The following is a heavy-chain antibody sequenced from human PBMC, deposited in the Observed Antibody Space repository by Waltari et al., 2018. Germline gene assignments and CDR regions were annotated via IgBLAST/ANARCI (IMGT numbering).Heavy chain of an antibody. D-gene: IGHD2-8*02. J-gene: IGHJ6*02. CDR3: AKDGRPPYIRASGGLYYYGLDF. CDR2: VNPSGGST. V-gene: IGHV1-46*02. CDR1: GYTFKNYY. Sequence: QVHLVQSATEVKRPGASVKVSCTASGYTFKNYYIHWVQRAPGQGLEWVGSVNPSGGSTTYAQKFLDRVTMAVDTSTDTVYMEVSSLRFEDTAVYYCAKDGRPPYIRASGGLYYYGLDFWGQGTTVIVSS.